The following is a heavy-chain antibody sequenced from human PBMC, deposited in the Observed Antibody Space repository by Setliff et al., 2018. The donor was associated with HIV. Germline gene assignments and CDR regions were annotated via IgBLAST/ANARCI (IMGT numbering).Heavy chain of an antibody. CDR2: ISGSGGST. Sequence: HPGGSLRLSCAASGFTFSSYAMGWVRQAPGKGLEWVSAISGSGGSTYYADSVKGRFTISRDNSKNTLYLQMNSLRAEDTAVYYCAKDPRAAVATICDYWGQGTLVTVSS. CDR1: GFTFSSYA. J-gene: IGHJ4*02. V-gene: IGHV3-23*01. D-gene: IGHD5-12*01. CDR3: AKDPRAAVATICDY.